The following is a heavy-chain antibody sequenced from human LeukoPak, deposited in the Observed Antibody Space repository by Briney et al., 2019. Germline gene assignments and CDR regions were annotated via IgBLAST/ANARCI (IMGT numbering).Heavy chain of an antibody. D-gene: IGHD2-15*01. CDR3: AKGTAGHCSGGSCYPFDY. CDR2: ISGRGGST. CDR1: GFTFSNYA. Sequence: GGSLRLSCAASGFTFSNYAMSWVRLAPGKGLEWVSSISGRGGSTNYADSVKGRFAISRDNSENTLDLQMNSLRAEDTAAYYCAKGTAGHCSGGSCYPFDYWGQGTLVTVSS. V-gene: IGHV3-23*01. J-gene: IGHJ4*02.